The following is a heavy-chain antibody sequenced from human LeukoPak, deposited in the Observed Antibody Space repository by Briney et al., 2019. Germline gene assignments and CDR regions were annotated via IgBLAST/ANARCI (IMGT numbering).Heavy chain of an antibody. CDR3: AKGSDSSSAGVVDY. V-gene: IGHV3-9*01. CDR2: ISWNSGSI. J-gene: IGHJ4*02. CDR1: GFTFDDYA. Sequence: GRSLRLSCAASGFTFDDYAMHWVRQAPGKGLGWVSGISWNSGSIGYADSVKGRFTISRDNAKNSLYLQMNSLRAEDTALYYCAKGSDSSSAGVVDYWGQGTLVTVSS. D-gene: IGHD6-6*01.